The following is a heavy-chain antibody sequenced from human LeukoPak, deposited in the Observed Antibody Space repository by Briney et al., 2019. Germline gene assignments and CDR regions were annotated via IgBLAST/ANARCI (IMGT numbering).Heavy chain of an antibody. CDR1: GFTFSSYA. CDR3: VSGGSTLDYYYYYGMDV. D-gene: IGHD2-15*01. V-gene: IGHV3-64D*09. J-gene: IGHJ6*02. CDR2: ISSNGGST. Sequence: PGGSLRLSCSASGFTFSSYAMHWVRQAPGKGLEYVSAISSNGGSTYYADSVKGRFTISRDNSKNTLYLQMSSLRAEDTAVYCCVSGGSTLDYYYYYGMDVWGQGTTVTVSS.